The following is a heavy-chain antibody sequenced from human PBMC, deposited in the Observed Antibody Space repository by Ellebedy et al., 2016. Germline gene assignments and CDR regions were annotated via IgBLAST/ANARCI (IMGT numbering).Heavy chain of an antibody. Sequence: GESLKISXAASAFTFSTYWMSWVRQAPGKGLEWVANIKQDGSEIYYVDSVKGRFTISRDNAKNSLYLQMYSLRAEDTAVYYCARVYDDTNPEDDIWGQGTMVTVSS. CDR1: AFTFSTYW. D-gene: IGHD3-22*01. CDR2: IKQDGSEI. V-gene: IGHV3-7*04. CDR3: ARVYDDTNPEDDI. J-gene: IGHJ3*02.